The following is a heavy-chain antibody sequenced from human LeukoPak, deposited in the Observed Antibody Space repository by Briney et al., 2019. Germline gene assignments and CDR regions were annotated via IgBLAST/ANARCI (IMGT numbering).Heavy chain of an antibody. CDR2: INHSGST. J-gene: IGHJ6*03. D-gene: IGHD2-2*02. CDR1: GFTFSSYE. V-gene: IGHV4-34*01. CDR3: ARHTRGDYYYYYMDV. Sequence: GSLRLSCAASGFTFSSYEMMWVRQAPGKGLEWIGEINHSGSTNYNPSLKSRVTISVDTSKNQFSLKLSSVTAADTAVYYCARHTRGDYYYYYMDVWGKGTTVTISS.